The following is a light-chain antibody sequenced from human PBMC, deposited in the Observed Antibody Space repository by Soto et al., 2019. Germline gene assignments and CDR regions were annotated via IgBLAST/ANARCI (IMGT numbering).Light chain of an antibody. CDR3: AAWDDSMSGYV. CDR1: RSNIGVNY. CDR2: SDN. J-gene: IGLJ1*01. V-gene: IGLV1-47*02. Sequence: QSVLTQPPSASGTPGERVSISCSGGRSNIGVNYVYWYQQLPGTAPKLLIYSDNQRPSGVPGRFSGSKSGTSASLAISELRSDDEADYYCAAWDDSMSGYVFGTGTKATV.